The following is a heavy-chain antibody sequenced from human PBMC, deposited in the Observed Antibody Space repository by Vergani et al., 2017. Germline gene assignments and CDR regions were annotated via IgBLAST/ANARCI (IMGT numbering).Heavy chain of an antibody. CDR2: INPNSGGS. D-gene: IGHD1-26*01. J-gene: IGHJ4*02. CDR3: AKDEVGATDY. CDR1: GGTFSSYT. V-gene: IGHV1-2*02. Sequence: QVQLVQSGAEVKKPGSSVKVSCKASGGTFSSYTISWVRQAPGQGLEWMGWINPNSGGSNYAQKFQGRVTMTRDTSISTAYMELSSLRAEDTAVYYCAKDEVGATDYWGQGTLVTVSS.